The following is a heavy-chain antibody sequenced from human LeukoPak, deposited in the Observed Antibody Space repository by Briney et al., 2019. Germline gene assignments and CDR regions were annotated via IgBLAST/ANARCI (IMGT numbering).Heavy chain of an antibody. CDR1: GFTFSSYW. CDR3: ARGRFYDFWSGYSRDAFDI. V-gene: IGHV3-7*01. J-gene: IGHJ3*02. CDR2: IKQDGSEK. D-gene: IGHD3-3*01. Sequence: GGSLRLSCAASGFTFSSYWMSWVRQAPGKGLEWVANIKQDGSEKYYVDSVKGRFTISRDNAKNSLYLQMNSLRAEDTAVYYCARGRFYDFWSGYSRDAFDIWGQGTMVTVSS.